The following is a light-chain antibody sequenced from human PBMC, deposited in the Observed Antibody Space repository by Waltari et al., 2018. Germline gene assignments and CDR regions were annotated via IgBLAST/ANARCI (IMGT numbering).Light chain of an antibody. CDR3: QAWDSSAFV. CDR1: KLGRKY. Sequence: SYEVTQPPSVSVSPRQRATITCSGEKLGRKYVSWYQQKSGQSPVLVICRDDKRPSGIPERFSGSNSGNTATLTISGTQPMDEADYYCQAWDSSAFVFGAGTKVTVL. J-gene: IGLJ1*01. CDR2: RDD. V-gene: IGLV3-1*01.